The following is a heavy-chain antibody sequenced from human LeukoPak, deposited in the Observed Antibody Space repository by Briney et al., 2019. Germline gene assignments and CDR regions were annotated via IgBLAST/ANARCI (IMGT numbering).Heavy chain of an antibody. CDR1: GFTFSSYS. D-gene: IGHD1-26*01. CDR2: ISSSSSTI. Sequence: GGSLRLSCAASGFTFSSYSMNWVRQAPGKGLEWVSYISSSSSTIYYADSVKGRFTISRDNAKNTLYLQMNSLRAEDTALYYCAKEVRTGSHYYYGMDVWGQGTTVTVSS. CDR3: AKEVRTGSHYYYGMDV. J-gene: IGHJ6*02. V-gene: IGHV3-48*04.